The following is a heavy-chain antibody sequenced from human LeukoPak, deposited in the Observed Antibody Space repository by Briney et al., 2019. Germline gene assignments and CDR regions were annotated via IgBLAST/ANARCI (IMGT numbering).Heavy chain of an antibody. J-gene: IGHJ4*02. CDR3: ARDMTGNVADY. CDR2: INSDGTIT. Sequence: PGGSLRLSCAASGFIFSSCWMHWVRQIPGKGLVWVSRINSDGTITNYADSVKGRFTISRDSAKNTVYLQMNSLTAEDTAVYYCARDMTGNVADYWGQGTLVTVSS. D-gene: IGHD3-9*01. CDR1: GFIFSSCW. V-gene: IGHV3-74*01.